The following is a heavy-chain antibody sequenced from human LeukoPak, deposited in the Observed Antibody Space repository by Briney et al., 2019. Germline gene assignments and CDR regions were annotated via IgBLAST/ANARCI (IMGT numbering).Heavy chain of an antibody. CDR1: GYTFTSYD. CDR3: ARARGYNYGYVDY. D-gene: IGHD5-18*01. Sequence: ASVKVSCRASGYTFTSYDINWVRQATGQGLEWMGWMNPNSGDTGYAQNFQGRLNMTRNTSKSTAYMELSSLRSEDTAVCYCARARGYNYGYVDYWGQGTLVTVSS. CDR2: MNPNSGDT. J-gene: IGHJ4*02. V-gene: IGHV1-8*01.